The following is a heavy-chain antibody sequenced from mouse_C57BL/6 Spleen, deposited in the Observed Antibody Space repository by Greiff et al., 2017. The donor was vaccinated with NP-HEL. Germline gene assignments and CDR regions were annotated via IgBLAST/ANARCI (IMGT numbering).Heavy chain of an antibody. Sequence: VQLQQSGAELVRPGTSVKVSCKASGYAFTNYLIEWVKQRPGQGLEWIGVINPGSGGTNYNEKFKDKATLTADKSSSTAYMQLSSLTSEDSAVYFCARLMGLRYPLAEFAYWGQGTLVTVSA. J-gene: IGHJ3*01. CDR3: ARLMGLRYPLAEFAY. CDR1: GYAFTNYL. D-gene: IGHD2-14*01. V-gene: IGHV1-54*01. CDR2: INPGSGGT.